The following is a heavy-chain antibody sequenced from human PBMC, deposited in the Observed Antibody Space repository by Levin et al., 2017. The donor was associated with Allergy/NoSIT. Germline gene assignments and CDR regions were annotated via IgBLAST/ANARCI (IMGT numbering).Heavy chain of an antibody. V-gene: IGHV4-34*01. Sequence: SETLSLTCAVYGGSFSGYYWSWIRQPPGKGLEWIGEINHSGSTNYNPSLKSRVTISVDTSKNQFSLKLSSVTAADTAVYYCARAWRSSWIALGPWGQGTLVTVSS. CDR3: ARAWRSSWIALGP. CDR2: INHSGST. J-gene: IGHJ5*02. D-gene: IGHD6-13*01. CDR1: GGSFSGYY.